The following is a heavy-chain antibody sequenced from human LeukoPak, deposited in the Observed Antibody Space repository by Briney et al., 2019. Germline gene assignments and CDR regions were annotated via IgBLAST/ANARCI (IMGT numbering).Heavy chain of an antibody. J-gene: IGHJ4*02. CDR2: ISWNSGSI. CDR3: AKDSYRYSSSWYYFDY. Sequence: PGGSLRLSCAASGFTFSSYWMSWVRQAPGKGLEWVSGISWNSGSIGYADSVKGRFTISRDNAKNSLYLQMNSLRAEDTALCYCAKDSYRYSSSWYYFDYWGQGTLVTVSS. V-gene: IGHV3-9*01. CDR1: GFTFSSYW. D-gene: IGHD6-13*01.